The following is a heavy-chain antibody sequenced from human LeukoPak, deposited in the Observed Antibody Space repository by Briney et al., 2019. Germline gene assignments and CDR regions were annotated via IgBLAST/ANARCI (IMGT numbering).Heavy chain of an antibody. D-gene: IGHD6-19*01. J-gene: IGHJ4*02. CDR1: GFTFSSYG. Sequence: GGSLRLSCAASGFTFSSYGMHWVRQAPGKGLEWVAVISYDGSNKYYADSVKGRFTISRDNSKNTLYLQIYSLRAEDTAVYYCAKAEYSSGAGGDYWGQGTLVTVSS. CDR2: ISYDGSNK. CDR3: AKAEYSSGAGGDY. V-gene: IGHV3-30*18.